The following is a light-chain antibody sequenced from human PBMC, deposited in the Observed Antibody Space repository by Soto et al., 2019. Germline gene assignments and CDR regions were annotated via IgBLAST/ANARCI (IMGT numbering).Light chain of an antibody. CDR3: ETWDDSLNGSV. CDR1: SSNLGKNT. J-gene: IGLJ1*01. CDR2: SND. V-gene: IGLV1-44*01. Sequence: QSVLTQPPSVSGAPGQKVTISCVGGSSNLGKNTVNWYRQLPGTATKQVMYSNDQSHSGVPDRFTGSKSGTSASLAISGLQSEDEADYFCETWDDSLNGSVFGSGTKITVL.